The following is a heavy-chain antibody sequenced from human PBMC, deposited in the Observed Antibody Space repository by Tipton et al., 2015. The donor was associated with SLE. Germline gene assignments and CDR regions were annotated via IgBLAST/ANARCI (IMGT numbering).Heavy chain of an antibody. V-gene: IGHV4-59*12. CDR3: ARVPGLDRDYFYYYYMDV. CDR2: IFDSGTT. CDR1: GDSIRSYY. D-gene: IGHD3/OR15-3a*01. Sequence: LRLSCTVSGDSIRSYYWTWIRQPPGKGLEWIGYIFDSGTTKYNPSLKSRVTISADTSKNQFSLKLSSVTAADTAVYYCARVPGLDRDYFYYYYMDVWGKGTTVTVSS. J-gene: IGHJ6*03.